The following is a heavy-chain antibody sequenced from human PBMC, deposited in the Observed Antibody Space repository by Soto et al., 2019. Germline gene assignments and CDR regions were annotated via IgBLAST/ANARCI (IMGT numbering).Heavy chain of an antibody. CDR2: IYYSGST. CDR1: GGSISSGGYY. D-gene: IGHD3-9*01. Sequence: SETLSVTWTVSGGSISSGGYYWSWIRQHPGKGLEWIGYIYYSGSTYYNPSLKSRVTISVDTSKNQFSLKLSSVTAADTAVYYCVSYREGNYDILTGSKGYYYYGMDVWGQGTMVTVSS. V-gene: IGHV4-31*02. CDR3: VSYREGNYDILTGSKGYYYYGMDV. J-gene: IGHJ6*02.